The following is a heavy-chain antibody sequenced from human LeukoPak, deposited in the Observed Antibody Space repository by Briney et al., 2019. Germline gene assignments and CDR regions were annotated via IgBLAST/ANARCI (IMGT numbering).Heavy chain of an antibody. D-gene: IGHD2-15*01. V-gene: IGHV1-69*13. CDR1: GCTFSSYA. CDR2: IIPIFGTA. Sequence: SVKVSCKASGCTFSSYAISWVRQAPGQGLEGMGGIIPIFGTANYPQKFQDRVTITADESTSTAYMELSSLRSEDTAVYYCASDHCSGGSCYPRYYYGMDVWGKGTTVTVSS. CDR3: ASDHCSGGSCYPRYYYGMDV. J-gene: IGHJ6*04.